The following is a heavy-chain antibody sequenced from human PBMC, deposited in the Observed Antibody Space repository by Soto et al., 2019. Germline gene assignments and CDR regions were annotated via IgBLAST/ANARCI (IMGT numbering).Heavy chain of an antibody. CDR2: IIPIFGTA. Sequence: SVKVSCKASGGTFSSYAISWVRQAPGQGLEWMGGIIPIFGTANYAQKFQGRVTITADESTSTTYMELSSLRSEDTAVYYCAIYSHVRHCDRLDTGDYWGQGTLVTVSS. J-gene: IGHJ4*02. CDR1: GGTFSSYA. V-gene: IGHV1-69*13. D-gene: IGHD5-18*01. CDR3: AIYSHVRHCDRLDTGDY.